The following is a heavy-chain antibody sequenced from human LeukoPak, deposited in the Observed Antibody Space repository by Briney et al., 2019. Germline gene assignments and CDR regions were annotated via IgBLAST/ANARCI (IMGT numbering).Heavy chain of an antibody. CDR3: ARVHESNWFDP. CDR2: INHSGST. Sequence: SETLSLTCAAYGRSLSGYYWSWIRQPPGKGLEWIGEINHSGSTNYNPSLKSRVTISVDTSKNQFALKLSSVTAADTAVYYYARVHESNWFDPWGQGTLVTVSS. J-gene: IGHJ5*02. CDR1: GRSLSGYY. V-gene: IGHV4-34*01.